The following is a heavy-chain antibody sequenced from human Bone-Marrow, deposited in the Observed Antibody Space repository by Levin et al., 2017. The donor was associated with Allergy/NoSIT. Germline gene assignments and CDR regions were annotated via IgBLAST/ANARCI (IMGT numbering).Heavy chain of an antibody. CDR3: ARPFPGCSSTSCYGGMDV. CDR2: INPNSGGT. D-gene: IGHD2-2*01. J-gene: IGHJ6*02. V-gene: IGHV1-2*02. Sequence: ASVKVSCKASGYTFTGYYMHWVRQAPGQGLEWMGWINPNSGGTNYAQKFQGRVTMTSDTSISTAYMEMNRLISDDTAVYYCARPFPGCSSTSCYGGMDVWGRGTAVTVSS. CDR1: GYTFTGYY.